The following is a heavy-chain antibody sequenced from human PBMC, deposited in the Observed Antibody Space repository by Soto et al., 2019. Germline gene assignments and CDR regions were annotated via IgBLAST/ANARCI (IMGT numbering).Heavy chain of an antibody. D-gene: IGHD2-8*02. V-gene: IGHV4-31*09. J-gene: IGHJ1*01. CDR2: IYHSGST. CDR3: AGGGVSVHFQH. Sequence: QVQLQESGPGLVKPSQTLSLTCTVSGGSIRSGGYYWSWIRQHPGKGLEWVGYIYHSGSTYYNPSLKSRVTISVDRSKNQFSLKLSSVTAADTAVYYCAGGGVSVHFQHWGQGTLVTVSS. CDR1: GGSIRSGGYY.